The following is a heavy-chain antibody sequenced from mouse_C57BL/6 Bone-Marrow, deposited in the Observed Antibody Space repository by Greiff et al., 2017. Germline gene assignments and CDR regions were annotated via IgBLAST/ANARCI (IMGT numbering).Heavy chain of an antibody. D-gene: IGHD1-1*01. CDR3: ARRIYYGSSLDY. CDR2: IYPGDGDT. Sequence: ESGAELVKPGASVKISCKASGYAFSSYWMNWVKQRPGKGLEWIGQIYPGDGDTNYNGKFKGKATLTADKSSSTAYMQLSSLTSEDSAVYFCARRIYYGSSLDYWGQGTTLTVSS. CDR1: GYAFSSYW. J-gene: IGHJ2*01. V-gene: IGHV1-80*01.